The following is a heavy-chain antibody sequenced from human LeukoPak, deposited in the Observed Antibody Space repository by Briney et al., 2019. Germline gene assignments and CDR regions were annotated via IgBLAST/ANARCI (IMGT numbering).Heavy chain of an antibody. J-gene: IGHJ6*02. CDR1: GFTFDTYW. Sequence: PGGSLRLSCVASGFTFDTYWMHWVSQAQGKGLVWVSRIHRDGNNINYADFVQGRFTVSRDNAKNTLYLQMHSLRVEDTAMYYCAREGGYDSEYYYYYYGMDVWGQGTTVTVSS. V-gene: IGHV3-74*01. CDR3: AREGGYDSEYYYYYYGMDV. D-gene: IGHD3-22*01. CDR2: IHRDGNNI.